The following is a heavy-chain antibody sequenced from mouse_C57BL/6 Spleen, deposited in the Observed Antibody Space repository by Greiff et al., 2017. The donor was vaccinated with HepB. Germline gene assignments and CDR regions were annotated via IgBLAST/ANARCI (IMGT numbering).Heavy chain of an antibody. Sequence: DVKLVESGGGLVKPGGSLKLSCAASGFTFSSYAMSWVRQTPEKRLEWVATISDGGSYTYYPDNVKGRFTISRDNAKNNLYLQMSHLKSEDTAMYYCARADYGNYGLGRRYFDVWGTGTTVTVSS. CDR2: ISDGGSYT. J-gene: IGHJ1*03. V-gene: IGHV5-4*03. CDR1: GFTFSSYA. D-gene: IGHD2-1*01. CDR3: ARADYGNYGLGRRYFDV.